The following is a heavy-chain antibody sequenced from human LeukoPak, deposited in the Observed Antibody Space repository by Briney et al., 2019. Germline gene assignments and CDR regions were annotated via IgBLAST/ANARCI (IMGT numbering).Heavy chain of an antibody. V-gene: IGHV4-34*01. D-gene: IGHD2-2*01. J-gene: IGHJ6*02. CDR1: GGSFGGYY. Sequence: SETLSLTCAVYGGSFGGYYWSSIRQPPGKGLEWIGEINHSGSTNYNPSLKSRVTISVDTSKNQFSLKLSSVTAADTAVYYCARGRKTYCSSTSCYGYYYYGMDVWGQGTTVTVSS. CDR3: ARGRKTYCSSTSCYGYYYYGMDV. CDR2: INHSGST.